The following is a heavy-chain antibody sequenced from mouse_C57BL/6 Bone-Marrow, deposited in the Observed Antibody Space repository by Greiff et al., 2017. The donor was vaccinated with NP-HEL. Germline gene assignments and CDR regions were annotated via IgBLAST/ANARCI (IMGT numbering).Heavy chain of an antibody. CDR3: ARSSDYDGGYAMDY. CDR1: GYTFTSYW. CDR2: IDPSDSYT. Sequence: VQLQQPGAELVKPGASVQLSCKASGYTFTSYWMQWVKQRPGQGLEWIGEIDPSDSYTNYNQKFKGKATLTVDTASSTAYMQLSSLTSEDSAVYYCARSSDYDGGYAMDYWGQGTSVTVSS. J-gene: IGHJ4*01. V-gene: IGHV1-50*01. D-gene: IGHD2-4*01.